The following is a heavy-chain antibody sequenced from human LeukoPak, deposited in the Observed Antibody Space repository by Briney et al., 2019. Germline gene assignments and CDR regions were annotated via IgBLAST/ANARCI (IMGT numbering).Heavy chain of an antibody. CDR1: GGSFSGYY. V-gene: IGHV4-34*01. CDR3: ARGAKVYYDYVWGSSQPRLDY. Sequence: PSETLSLTCAVYGGSFSGYYWSWIRQPPGKGLEWIGEINHSGSTNYNPSLKSRVTISVDTSKNQFSPKLSSVTAADTAVYYCARGAKVYYDYVWGSSQPRLDYWGQGTLVTVSS. J-gene: IGHJ4*02. CDR2: INHSGST. D-gene: IGHD3-16*01.